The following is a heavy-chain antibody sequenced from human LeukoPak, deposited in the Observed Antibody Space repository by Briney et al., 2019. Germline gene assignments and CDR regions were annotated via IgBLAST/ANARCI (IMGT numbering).Heavy chain of an antibody. J-gene: IGHJ4*02. V-gene: IGHV3-21*01. CDR2: IRSSSSYI. D-gene: IGHD3-22*01. Sequence: RGSLRLSCAASGFTFSSYSMNWVRQAPGKGLEWVSSIRSSSSYIYYADSVKGRFTISRDNAKNSLYLQMNSLRAEDTAVYYCARLYYDSSGSFAYWGQGTLVTVSS. CDR1: GFTFSSYS. CDR3: ARLYYDSSGSFAY.